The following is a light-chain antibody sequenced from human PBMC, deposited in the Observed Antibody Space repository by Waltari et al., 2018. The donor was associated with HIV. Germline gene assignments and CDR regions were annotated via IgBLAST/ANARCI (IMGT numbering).Light chain of an antibody. V-gene: IGLV3-1*01. Sequence: SSELTHPPSVSVSPGQTASITCSGDKLGEKYACWYQQKPGRSPVLVIYQDSKRPSGIPERFSGSNSGNTATLTISGTQAMDEADYYCQAWDSSTVVFGGGTKLTVL. CDR1: KLGEKY. J-gene: IGLJ2*01. CDR3: QAWDSSTVV. CDR2: QDS.